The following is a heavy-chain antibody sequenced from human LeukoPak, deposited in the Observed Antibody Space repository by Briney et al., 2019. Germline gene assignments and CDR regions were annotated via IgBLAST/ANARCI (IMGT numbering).Heavy chain of an antibody. Sequence: SETLSLTCTVSGGSISSGGYYWSWIRQHPGKGLEWIGYIYYSGSTYYNPSLKSRVTIAVDTSKNQFSLKLSSVTAADTAVYYCARRHVSPAFPDDGFDIWGQGTMVTVSS. V-gene: IGHV4-31*03. CDR3: ARRHVSPAFPDDGFDI. D-gene: IGHD3-10*02. CDR1: GGSISSGGYY. J-gene: IGHJ3*02. CDR2: IYYSGST.